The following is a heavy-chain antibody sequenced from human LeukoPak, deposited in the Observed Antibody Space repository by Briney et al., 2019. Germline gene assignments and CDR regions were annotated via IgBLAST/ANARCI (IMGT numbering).Heavy chain of an antibody. CDR3: ARDPYSGLFDY. V-gene: IGHV3-21*01. D-gene: IGHD4-11*01. J-gene: IGHJ4*02. Sequence: PGGSLRLSCAASGFTFSSYGMHWVRQAPGKGLEWVSSISSSSSYIYYADSVKGRFTISRDNAKNSLYLQMNSLRAEDTAVYYCARDPYSGLFDYWGQGTLVTVSS. CDR2: ISSSSSYI. CDR1: GFTFSSYG.